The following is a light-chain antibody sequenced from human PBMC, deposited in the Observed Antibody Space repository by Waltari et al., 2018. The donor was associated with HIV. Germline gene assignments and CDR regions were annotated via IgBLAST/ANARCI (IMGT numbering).Light chain of an antibody. CDR3: SVWDDSLSVQV. CDR1: NSNIGKNG. V-gene: IGLV1-47*01. J-gene: IGLJ3*02. CDR2: SNN. Sequence: QSVLIQSPSMSGTPGQSITISCSGSNSNIGKNGYYWHQQSPGTAPKVLIYSNNRRPSGVPDRFSGSKSGTSASLAISGLRSEDEADYYCSVWDDSLSVQVFGGGTKLTVL.